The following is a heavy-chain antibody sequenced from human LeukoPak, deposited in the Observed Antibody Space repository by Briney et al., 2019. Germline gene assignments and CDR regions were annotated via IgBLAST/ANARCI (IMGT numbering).Heavy chain of an antibody. CDR2: IYHSGST. D-gene: IGHD4-17*01. J-gene: IGHJ5*02. CDR1: GGSNSSGGYS. CDR3: ARTTVTTPPNWFDP. Sequence: SETLSLTCAVSGGSNSSGGYSWSWIQQPPGKGLEWIGYIYHSGSTYYNPSLKSRVTISVDRSKNQFSLKLSSVTAADTAVYYCARTTVTTPPNWFDPWGQGTLVTISS. V-gene: IGHV4-30-2*01.